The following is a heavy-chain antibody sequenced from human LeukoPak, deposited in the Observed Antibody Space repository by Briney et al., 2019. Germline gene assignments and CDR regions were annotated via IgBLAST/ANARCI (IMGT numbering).Heavy chain of an antibody. CDR2: IYTSGST. V-gene: IGHV4-4*07. Sequence: PSETLSLTCTVSGGSISSYYWSWIRPPAGKGLEWIGRIYTSGSTNYNPSLKSRVTMSVDTSKNQFSLKLSSVTAADTAVYYCASYAAAGRGYFDYWGQGTLVTVSS. D-gene: IGHD6-13*01. J-gene: IGHJ4*02. CDR1: GGSISSYY. CDR3: ASYAAAGRGYFDY.